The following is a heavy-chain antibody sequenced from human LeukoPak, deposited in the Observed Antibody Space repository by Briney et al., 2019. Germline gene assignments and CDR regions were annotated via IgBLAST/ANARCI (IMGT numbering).Heavy chain of an antibody. Sequence: GGSLRLSCAASGFTFSSYSMNWVRQAPGKGLEWVSYISSSSSTIYYADSVKGRFTISRDNAKNSLYLQMNSLRDEDTAVYYCARDGDGYCSGGSCYSDYWGQGTLVTVSS. CDR2: ISSSSSTI. D-gene: IGHD2-15*01. V-gene: IGHV3-48*02. J-gene: IGHJ4*02. CDR1: GFTFSSYS. CDR3: ARDGDGYCSGGSCYSDY.